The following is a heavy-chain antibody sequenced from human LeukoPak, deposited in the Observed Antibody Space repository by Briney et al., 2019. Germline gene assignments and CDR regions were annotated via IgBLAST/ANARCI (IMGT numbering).Heavy chain of an antibody. Sequence: GGSLRLSCAASGFTFSSYAMSWVRQAPGKGLEWVSSISGSDDKTYYADSVKDRLTISRDNSKNTLSLQMNSLRAEDTAVYYCAKGRGTTVTSAANYWGQGTLVTVSS. D-gene: IGHD4-17*01. J-gene: IGHJ4*02. CDR2: ISGSDDKT. CDR1: GFTFSSYA. CDR3: AKGRGTTVTSAANY. V-gene: IGHV3-23*01.